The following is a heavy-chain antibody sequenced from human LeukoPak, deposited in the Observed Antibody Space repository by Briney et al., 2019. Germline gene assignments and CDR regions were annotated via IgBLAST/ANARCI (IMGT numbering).Heavy chain of an antibody. CDR3: ARHFSTSYIDTTRFDP. CDR2: MNPSSGTT. D-gene: IGHD3/OR15-3a*01. V-gene: IGHV1-8*01. J-gene: IGHJ5*02. Sequence: ASVKVSCKASGYTFTRYDLNWVRQAPGQGLEWMGWMNPSSGTTDYAQKFQGRVTMTRDTSINTAYMELSSLTSEDTAVYYCARHFSTSYIDTTRFDPWGQGTLVTVSS. CDR1: GYTFTRYD.